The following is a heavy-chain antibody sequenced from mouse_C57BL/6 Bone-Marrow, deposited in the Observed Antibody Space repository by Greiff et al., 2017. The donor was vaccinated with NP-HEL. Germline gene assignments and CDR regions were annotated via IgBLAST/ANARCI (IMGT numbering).Heavy chain of an antibody. D-gene: IGHD1-1*01. J-gene: IGHJ3*01. V-gene: IGHV1-81*01. CDR3: ARKGITTFAY. CDR1: GYTFTSYG. Sequence: QVQLQQSGAELARPGASVKLSCKASGYTFTSYGISWVKQRTGQGLEWIGEIYPRSGNTYYIEKFKGKATLTADKSSSTAYMELRSLTSEDSAVYFCARKGITTFAYWGQGTLVTVSA. CDR2: IYPRSGNT.